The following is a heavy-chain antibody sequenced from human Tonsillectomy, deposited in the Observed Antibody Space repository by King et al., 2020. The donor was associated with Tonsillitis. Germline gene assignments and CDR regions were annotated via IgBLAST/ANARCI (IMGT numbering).Heavy chain of an antibody. V-gene: IGHV3-30*02. J-gene: IGHJ4*02. Sequence: EQLVQSGGGVVQPGGSLRLSCAASGFTFSNYGFHWVRQAPGKGLEWVAFIRYDGSNKYYADSVKGRFTISRDNSKNTLCLQMNSLRAEDTAVYYCAKEGWSYYYGSGTDSVDYWGQGTLVTVSS. CDR2: IRYDGSNK. CDR3: AKEGWSYYYGSGTDSVDY. CDR1: GFTFSNYG. D-gene: IGHD3-10*01.